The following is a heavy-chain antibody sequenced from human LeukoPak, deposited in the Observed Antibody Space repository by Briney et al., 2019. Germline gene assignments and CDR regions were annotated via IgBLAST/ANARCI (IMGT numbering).Heavy chain of an antibody. CDR3: ARSIEDYYDSSGYYCYFDY. J-gene: IGHJ4*02. CDR2: IYYSGST. V-gene: IGHV4-59*08. D-gene: IGHD3-22*01. CDR1: GGSISSYY. Sequence: SETLSLTCTVSGGSISSYYWSWIRQPPGKGLEWIGYIYYSGSTNYNPSLKSRVTISVDTSKNQFSLKLSSVTAADTAVYYCARSIEDYYDSSGYYCYFDYWGQGTLVTVSS.